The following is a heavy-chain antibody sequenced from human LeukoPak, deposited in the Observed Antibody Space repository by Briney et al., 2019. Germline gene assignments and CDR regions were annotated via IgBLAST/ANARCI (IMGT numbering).Heavy chain of an antibody. Sequence: SETLSLTCTVSGGSISSSSYYWGWLRQPPGKGLEWIGSIYYSGSTYYNPSLKSRVTISVDTSKNQFSLKLSSVTAADTAVYYCARYEKDIVVVPAAPRDYWGQGTLVTVSS. CDR2: IYYSGST. CDR1: GGSISSSSYY. CDR3: ARYEKDIVVVPAAPRDY. V-gene: IGHV4-39*01. J-gene: IGHJ4*02. D-gene: IGHD2-2*01.